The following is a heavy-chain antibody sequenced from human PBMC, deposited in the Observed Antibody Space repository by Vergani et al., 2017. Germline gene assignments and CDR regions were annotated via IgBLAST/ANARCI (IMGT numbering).Heavy chain of an antibody. D-gene: IGHD6-19*01. CDR2: INPNSGGT. V-gene: IGHV1-2*02. CDR3: ARDRTPVAVAGTAANFDY. Sequence: QVQLVQSGAEVKKPGASVKVSCKASGYTFTGYYMHWVRQAPGQGLEWMGWINPNSGGTNYAQKFQGGVTMTRDTSISTAYMELSRLRSDDTAVYYCARDRTPVAVAGTAANFDYWGQGTLVTVSS. CDR1: GYTFTGYY. J-gene: IGHJ4*02.